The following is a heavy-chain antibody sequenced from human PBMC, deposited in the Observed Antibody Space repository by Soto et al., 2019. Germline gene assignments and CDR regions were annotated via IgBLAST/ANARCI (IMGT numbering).Heavy chain of an antibody. J-gene: IGHJ6*02. Sequence: SETLSLTCTVSGGSISSSSYYWGWIRQPPGKGLEWIGSIYYSGSTYYNPSLKSRVTISVDTSKNQFSLKLSSVTAADTAVYYCARLILISRKAYYYYGMDVRGQGTTVTVSS. CDR3: ARLILISRKAYYYYGMDV. D-gene: IGHD3-9*01. CDR1: GGSISSSSYY. CDR2: IYYSGST. V-gene: IGHV4-39*07.